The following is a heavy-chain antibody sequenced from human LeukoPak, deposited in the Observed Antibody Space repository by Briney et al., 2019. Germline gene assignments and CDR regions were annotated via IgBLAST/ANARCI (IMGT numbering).Heavy chain of an antibody. J-gene: IGHJ3*02. D-gene: IGHD4-23*01. Sequence: GGSLRLSCAASGFTVSSTYMSWVRQAPGKGLEWVSVIYSGGSTYYADSVKGRFTISRDNSKNTLYLQMNSLRAEDTAVYYCARVGVVTPTGAFDIWGQGTMVTVSS. CDR2: IYSGGST. V-gene: IGHV3-53*01. CDR3: ARVGVVTPTGAFDI. CDR1: GFTVSSTY.